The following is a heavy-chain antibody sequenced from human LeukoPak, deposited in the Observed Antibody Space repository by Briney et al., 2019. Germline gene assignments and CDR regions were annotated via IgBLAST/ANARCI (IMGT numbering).Heavy chain of an antibody. V-gene: IGHV1-8*01. CDR3: ATVIAAAGIHWFDP. D-gene: IGHD6-13*01. CDR1: GYTFTSYD. CDR2: MNPNSGNT. J-gene: IGHJ5*02. Sequence: ASVKVSCKASGYTFTSYDINWVRQATGQGLEWMGWMNPNSGNTGYAQKFQGRVTMTEDTSTDTAYMELSSLRSEDTAVYYCATVIAAAGIHWFDPWGQGTLVTVSS.